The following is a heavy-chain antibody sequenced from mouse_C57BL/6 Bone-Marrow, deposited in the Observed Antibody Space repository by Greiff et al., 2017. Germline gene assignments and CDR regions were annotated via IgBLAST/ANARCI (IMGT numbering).Heavy chain of an antibody. CDR1: GYAFSSSW. J-gene: IGHJ2*01. D-gene: IGHD1-1*01. CDR3: VSVVLRYYFDY. Sequence: QVQLKESGPELVKPGASVKISCKASGYAFSSSWMNWVKQRPGKGLEWIGRLYPGDGDTNYNGKFKGKATLTADKSSSPAFMQLSSLPSDDSAVYFGVSVVLRYYFDYWGRGTTHTVTS. V-gene: IGHV1-82*01. CDR2: LYPGDGDT.